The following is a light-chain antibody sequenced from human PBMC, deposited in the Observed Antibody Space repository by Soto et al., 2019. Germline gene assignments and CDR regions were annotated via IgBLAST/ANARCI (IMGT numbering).Light chain of an antibody. CDR3: QQYDSAPRN. V-gene: IGKV3-20*01. Sequence: EIVLTQSPGTLSLSPGERATLSCRASQSISSIYLAWYQQKPGQAPRLLIYGVSSRATGIPDRFSGSGSGTDYNLNISRLEPEDFAVYYCQQYDSAPRNFGGGTKVEIK. J-gene: IGKJ4*01. CDR2: GVS. CDR1: QSISSIY.